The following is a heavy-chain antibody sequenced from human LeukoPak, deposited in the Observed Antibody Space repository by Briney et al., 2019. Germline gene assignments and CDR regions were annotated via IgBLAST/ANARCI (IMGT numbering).Heavy chain of an antibody. J-gene: IGHJ3*02. CDR1: GFTFSSYW. V-gene: IGHV3-7*01. CDR3: ARDLLWGAFDI. D-gene: IGHD3-10*01. Sequence: GGSLRLSCAASGFTFSSYWMSWVRQAPGKGLEWVANIKQDGSEKYYVDSVKGRFTISRDNSKNTLYLQMNSLRAEDTAVYYCARDLLWGAFDIWGQGTMVTVSS. CDR2: IKQDGSEK.